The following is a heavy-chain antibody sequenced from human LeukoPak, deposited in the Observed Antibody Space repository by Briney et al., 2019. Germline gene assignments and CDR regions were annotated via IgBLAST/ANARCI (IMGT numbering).Heavy chain of an antibody. CDR1: GGTFSSYA. Sequence: SVKVSCKASGGTFSSYAISWVRQAPGQGLEWMGGLIPIFGTANYAQKFQGRVTITADESTSTAYMELSSLRSEDTAVYYCASLQILLWFGELLYPQNWFDPWGQGTLVTVSS. J-gene: IGHJ5*02. D-gene: IGHD3-10*01. CDR2: LIPIFGTA. CDR3: ASLQILLWFGELLYPQNWFDP. V-gene: IGHV1-69*13.